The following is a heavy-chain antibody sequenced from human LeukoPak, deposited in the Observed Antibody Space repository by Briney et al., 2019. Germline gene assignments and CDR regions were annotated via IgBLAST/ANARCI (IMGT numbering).Heavy chain of an antibody. J-gene: IGHJ4*02. CDR2: ISSSSSYI. D-gene: IGHD2-2*01. CDR1: GFTFSSYS. CDR3: ARAGQGYCTSAGCFLSLDY. V-gene: IGHV3-21*01. Sequence: GGSLRLSCAASGFTFSSYSMNWVRQAPGKGLEWVSSISSSSSYIYYADSVKGRFTISRDNAKNSLYLQMNSLRAEDTAVYYCARAGQGYCTSAGCFLSLDYWGQGTLVTVSS.